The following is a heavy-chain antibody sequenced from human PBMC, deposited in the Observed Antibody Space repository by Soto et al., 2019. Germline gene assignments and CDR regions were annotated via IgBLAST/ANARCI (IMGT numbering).Heavy chain of an antibody. CDR1: GYTFTGYY. CDR3: ARDSLETYYYDSSGYYELDY. V-gene: IGHV1-2*04. Sequence: ASVKVSCKVSGYTFTGYYMHWVRQAPGQGLEWMGWINPNSGGTNYAQKFQGWVTMTRDTSISTAYMELSRLRSDDTAVYYCARDSLETYYYDSSGYYELDYWGQGTLVTVSS. J-gene: IGHJ4*02. CDR2: INPNSGGT. D-gene: IGHD3-22*01.